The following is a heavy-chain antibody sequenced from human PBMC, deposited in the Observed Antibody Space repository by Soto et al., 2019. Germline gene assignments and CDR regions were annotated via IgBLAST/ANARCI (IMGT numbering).Heavy chain of an antibody. J-gene: IGHJ3*02. Sequence: GGSLRLSCAASGFTFSSYWMSWVRQAPGKGLEWVANIKQDGSEKYYVDSVKGRFTISRDNAKNSLYLQMNSLRAEDTAVYYCASQSGVLRFLGWLFVALDIWCPRTMVT. D-gene: IGHD3-3*01. CDR2: IKQDGSEK. V-gene: IGHV3-7*05. CDR1: GFTFSSYW. CDR3: ASQSGVLRFLGWLFVALDI.